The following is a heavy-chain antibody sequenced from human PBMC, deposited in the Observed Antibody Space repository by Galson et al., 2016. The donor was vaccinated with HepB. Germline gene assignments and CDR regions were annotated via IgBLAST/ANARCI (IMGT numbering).Heavy chain of an antibody. V-gene: IGHV5-51*01. J-gene: IGHJ4*02. Sequence: QSGAEVKKPGESLKISCKDSGDRFATYWIAWMRQMPGKGLEWMGIIYPGDYDTRYSPSFEGQVTISADKSISTAYVQWSSLKASDTAMYYCARQFKDPFDYWGQGTLVTVSS. CDR3: ARQFKDPFDY. CDR2: IYPGDYDT. CDR1: GDRFATYW.